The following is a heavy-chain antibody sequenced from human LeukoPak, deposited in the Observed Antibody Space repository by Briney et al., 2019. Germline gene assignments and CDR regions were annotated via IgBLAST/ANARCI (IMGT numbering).Heavy chain of an antibody. CDR2: ISSSGSTI. V-gene: IGHV3-11*01. CDR1: EFTFSDYY. J-gene: IGHJ3*02. D-gene: IGHD3-22*01. CDR3: IRYYYDSSGDAFDI. Sequence: GGSLRLSCAASEFTFSDYYMSWIRQAPGKGLEWVSYISSSGSTIYYADSVKGRFTISRDNAKNSLYLQMNSLRAEDTAVYYCIRYYYDSSGDAFDIWGQGTMVTVSS.